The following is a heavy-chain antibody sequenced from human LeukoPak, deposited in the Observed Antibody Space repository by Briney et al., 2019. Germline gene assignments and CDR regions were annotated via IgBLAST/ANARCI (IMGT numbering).Heavy chain of an antibody. CDR1: GFTFSSYG. CDR3: AKVASFYCGGDCYDY. V-gene: IGHV3-30*02. D-gene: IGHD2-21*01. CDR2: IRYDGSNK. Sequence: GGSLRLSCGASGFTFSSYGMHWVRQAPGKGLEWVAFIRYDGSNKYYADSVKGRFTISRDNSKNTLYLQMNSLRAEDTAVYYCAKVASFYCGGDCYDYRGQGTLVIVSS. J-gene: IGHJ4*02.